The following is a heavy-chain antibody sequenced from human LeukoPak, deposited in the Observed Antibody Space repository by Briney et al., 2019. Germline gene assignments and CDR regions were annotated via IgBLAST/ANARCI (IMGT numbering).Heavy chain of an antibody. Sequence: GRSLRLSCAASGFAFSRYWMTWVRQAPGKGLEWVANIKEDRFEQDYVDSVRGRFTISRDNAQSSLYLQMSSLRAEDTAVYYCARTGSSSSYYSYYYMDVWGKGTTVTVSS. J-gene: IGHJ6*03. V-gene: IGHV3-7*01. CDR2: IKEDRFEQ. CDR3: ARTGSSSSYYSYYYMDV. D-gene: IGHD6-6*01. CDR1: GFAFSRYW.